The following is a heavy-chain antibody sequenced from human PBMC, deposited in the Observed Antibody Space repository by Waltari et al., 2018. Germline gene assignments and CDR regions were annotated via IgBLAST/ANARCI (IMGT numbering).Heavy chain of an antibody. D-gene: IGHD1-26*01. CDR1: GYTFTSYG. V-gene: IGHV1-18*01. CDR3: ARLQRELPPSSAAVGAFDI. J-gene: IGHJ3*02. CDR2: ISAYNGNT. Sequence: QVQLVQSGAEVKKPGASVKVSCKASGYTFTSYGISWVRQAPGQGLEWMGWISAYNGNTNYAQKLQGRVTMTTDTSTSTAYMELRSLRSDDTAVYYCARLQRELPPSSAAVGAFDIWGQGTMVTVSS.